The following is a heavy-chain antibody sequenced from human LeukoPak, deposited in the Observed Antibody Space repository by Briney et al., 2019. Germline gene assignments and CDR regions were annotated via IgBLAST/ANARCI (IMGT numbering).Heavy chain of an antibody. J-gene: IGHJ4*02. CDR2: ISGSGGST. CDR1: GFTFSSYA. Sequence: GGSLRLSCAASGFTFSSYAMSWVRQAPGKGLEWVSAISGSGGSTYYADSVKGRFTISRDNSKNTLYLQMNSLRAGDTAVYYCAKDREYYYGSGSYYFDYWGQGTLVTVSS. D-gene: IGHD3-10*01. V-gene: IGHV3-23*01. CDR3: AKDREYYYGSGSYYFDY.